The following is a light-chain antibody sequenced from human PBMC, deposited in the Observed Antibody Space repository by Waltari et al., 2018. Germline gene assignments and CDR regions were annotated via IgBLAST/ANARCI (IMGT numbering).Light chain of an antibody. V-gene: IGKV1-8*01. CDR2: AAS. Sequence: AIRMTQSPSSCSASTGDRVTITCRASQGISSYLAWYQQKPGNAPKLLIYAASTLQSGVPSRFSGSGSGTDFTLTISCLQSEDFATYYCQQYYSYPYTFGQGTKLEIK. CDR3: QQYYSYPYT. J-gene: IGKJ2*01. CDR1: QGISSY.